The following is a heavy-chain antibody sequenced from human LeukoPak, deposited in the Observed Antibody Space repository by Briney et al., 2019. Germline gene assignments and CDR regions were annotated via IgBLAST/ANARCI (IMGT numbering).Heavy chain of an antibody. Sequence: SETLSLTCTVSGYSISSGYYWGWIRQPPGKGLEWIGSIYHSGSTYYNPSLKSRVTISVDTSKNQFSLKLSSVTAADTAVYYCARGPTYQPIDYWGQGTLVTVSS. CDR1: GYSISSGYY. CDR3: ARGPTYQPIDY. CDR2: IYHSGST. V-gene: IGHV4-38-2*02. D-gene: IGHD2-2*01. J-gene: IGHJ4*02.